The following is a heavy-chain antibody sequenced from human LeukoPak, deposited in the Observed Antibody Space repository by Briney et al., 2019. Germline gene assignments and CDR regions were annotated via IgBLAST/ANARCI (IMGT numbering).Heavy chain of an antibody. CDR2: ISGYNGHT. Sequence: ASVKVSCKASGYTFTNYGISWMRQAPGQGLEWMGWISGYNGHTNDAENLQGRVTMTTDTSTSTAYMELRSLRSDDTAVYYCARDGSLGYCSSTTCPVFYFDYWGQGTLVTVSS. D-gene: IGHD2-2*01. CDR3: ARDGSLGYCSSTTCPVFYFDY. J-gene: IGHJ4*02. V-gene: IGHV1-18*01. CDR1: GYTFTNYG.